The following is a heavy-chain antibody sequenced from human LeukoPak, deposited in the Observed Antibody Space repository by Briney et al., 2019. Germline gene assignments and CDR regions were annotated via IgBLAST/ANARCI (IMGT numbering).Heavy chain of an antibody. CDR1: TFTTYA. V-gene: IGHV4-39*01. D-gene: IGHD3-3*01. Sequence: TFTTYAMSWVRQPPGKGLEWIGSIYYSGSTYYNPSLKSRVTISVDTSKNQFSLKLSSVTAADTAVYYCARLGFLEWLLPSGAFDIWGQGTMVTVSS. CDR3: ARLGFLEWLLPSGAFDI. J-gene: IGHJ3*02. CDR2: IYYSGST.